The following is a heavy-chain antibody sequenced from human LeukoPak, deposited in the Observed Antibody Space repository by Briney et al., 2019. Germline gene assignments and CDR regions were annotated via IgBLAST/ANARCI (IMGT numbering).Heavy chain of an antibody. Sequence: ASVKVSCKASGYTFTSYGISWVRQAPGQGLEWMGWISAYNGDTNYAQKLQGRVTMTTDTSTSTVYMEVRSLRSDDTAVYYCARDLRHGSGWYHDAFDIWGQGTMVTVSS. CDR3: ARDLRHGSGWYHDAFDI. CDR2: ISAYNGDT. D-gene: IGHD6-19*01. J-gene: IGHJ3*02. V-gene: IGHV1-18*01. CDR1: GYTFTSYG.